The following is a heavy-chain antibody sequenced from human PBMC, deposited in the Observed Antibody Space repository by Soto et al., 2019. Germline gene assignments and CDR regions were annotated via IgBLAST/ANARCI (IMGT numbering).Heavy chain of an antibody. J-gene: IGHJ4*02. CDR1: GGSISSGDYY. CDR3: ARVRFGELLLFDY. Sequence: SETLSLTCTVSGGSISSGDYYWSWIRQPPGKGLEWIGYIYYSGSTYYNPSLKSRVTISVDTSKNQFSLKLSSVTAADTAVYYCARVRFGELLLFDYCGQATLVTVSS. CDR2: IYYSGST. V-gene: IGHV4-30-4*01. D-gene: IGHD3-10*01.